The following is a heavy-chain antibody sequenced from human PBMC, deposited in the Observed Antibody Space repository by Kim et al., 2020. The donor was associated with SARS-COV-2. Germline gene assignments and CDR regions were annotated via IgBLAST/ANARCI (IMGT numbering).Heavy chain of an antibody. CDR1: GFAFSSHA. CDR3: ATWLQSHFDY. CDR2: IDGPTTNT. J-gene: IGHJ4*02. V-gene: IGHV3-23*01. Sequence: GGSLRLSCRTSGFAFSSHAMMWVRQTPEKGLEWVATIDGPTTNTHYPDSVKGRFTISRDNSQNTVYLHMSSLRAEDTAIYYCATWLQSHFDYWGQGTLLT. D-gene: IGHD5-12*01.